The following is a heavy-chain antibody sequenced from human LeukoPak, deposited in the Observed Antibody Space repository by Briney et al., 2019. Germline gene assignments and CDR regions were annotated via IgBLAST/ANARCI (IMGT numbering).Heavy chain of an antibody. Sequence: GGSLRLSCSTSGFNFGDFPMAWVRQAPGKGLEWVGYIRAKAYGGTAEYGPSVKGRFFVSRDDAKGIAYLQMNSLKSEDTAVYYCTRGSGRFVYWGEGTVVAVSS. J-gene: IGHJ4*02. D-gene: IGHD1-26*01. CDR1: GFNFGDFP. CDR2: IRAKAYGGTA. V-gene: IGHV3-49*04. CDR3: TRGSGRFVY.